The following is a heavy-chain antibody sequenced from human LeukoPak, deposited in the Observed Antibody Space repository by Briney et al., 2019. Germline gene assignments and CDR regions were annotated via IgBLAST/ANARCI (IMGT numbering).Heavy chain of an antibody. J-gene: IGHJ6*03. Sequence: GGSLRLSCAASGFTFSSYEMNWVRQAPGKGLEWVSYISSSGSTIYCADSVKGRFTISRDNSKNTLYLQMNSLRAEDTAVYYCAKRRGLELLYYYYMDVWGKGTTVTVSS. CDR1: GFTFSSYE. CDR3: AKRRGLELLYYYYMDV. CDR2: ISSSGSTI. V-gene: IGHV3-48*03. D-gene: IGHD1-7*01.